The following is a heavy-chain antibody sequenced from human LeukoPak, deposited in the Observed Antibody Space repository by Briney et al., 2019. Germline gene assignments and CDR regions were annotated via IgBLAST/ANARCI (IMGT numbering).Heavy chain of an antibody. Sequence: GGSLRLSCTASGFTFNSYTMNWVRQAPGKGLEWVSSISSSSSYIYQADSVKGRFTISRDNAKNSLYLQMNSLRAEDTAVYYCARDRGVDVWGKGTTVTVSS. CDR1: GFTFNSYT. D-gene: IGHD5-12*01. CDR2: ISSSSSYI. V-gene: IGHV3-21*01. J-gene: IGHJ6*04. CDR3: ARDRGVDV.